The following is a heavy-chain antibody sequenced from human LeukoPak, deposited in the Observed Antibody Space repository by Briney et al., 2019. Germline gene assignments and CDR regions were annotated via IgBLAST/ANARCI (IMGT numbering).Heavy chain of an antibody. CDR1: GYSFSNYW. D-gene: IGHD3-22*01. Sequence: GEXXKISCEGYGYSFSNYWIGWVRQMPGKGLEWVGIINCGNSETRYSPSFQGQVTISADKSISTAYLQWTSLKASDTAMYFCARQKPFSDSSGYYGFWGQGTLVTVSS. J-gene: IGHJ4*02. CDR3: ARQKPFSDSSGYYGF. V-gene: IGHV5-51*01. CDR2: INCGNSET.